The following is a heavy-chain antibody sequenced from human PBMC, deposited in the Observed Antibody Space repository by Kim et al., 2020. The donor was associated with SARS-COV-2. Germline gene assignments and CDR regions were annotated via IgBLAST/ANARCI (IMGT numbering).Heavy chain of an antibody. CDR3: ASGPTTYYDSSGYYRKKDD. J-gene: IGHJ4*02. V-gene: IGHV3-33*05. CDR2: ISYDGSNK. D-gene: IGHD3-22*01. Sequence: GGSLRLSCAASGFTFSSYGMHWVRQAPGKGLEWVAVISYDGSNKYYADPVKGRFTISRDNSKNTLYLQMNSLRAEDTAVYYCASGPTTYYDSSGYYRKKDDWGQGTLVTVSS. CDR1: GFTFSSYG.